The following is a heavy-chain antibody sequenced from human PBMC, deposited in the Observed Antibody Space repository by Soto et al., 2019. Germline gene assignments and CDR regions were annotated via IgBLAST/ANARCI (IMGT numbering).Heavy chain of an antibody. CDR2: INPNSGGT. CDR3: ARDAMVRGVIIPDYYYGMDV. V-gene: IGHV1-2*04. D-gene: IGHD3-10*01. Sequence: ASVKVSCKASGCTFTGYYMHWVRRAPGQGLEWMGWINPNSGGTNYAQKFQGWVTMTRDTSISTAYMELSRLRSDDTAVYYCARDAMVRGVIIPDYYYGMDVWGQGTTVTVSS. CDR1: GCTFTGYY. J-gene: IGHJ6*02.